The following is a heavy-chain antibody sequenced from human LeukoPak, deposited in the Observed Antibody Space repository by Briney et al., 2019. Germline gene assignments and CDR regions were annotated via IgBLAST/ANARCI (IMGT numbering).Heavy chain of an antibody. Sequence: GGSLRLSCAVSGLTFSGSAIHWVRQASGKGLEWVGRIRSKADSYATAYAASVKGRFTISRDNSKNTLYLQMKGLRAEDTAVYYCARSGNSDVFDTWGQGTMVTVSS. CDR1: GLTFSGSA. V-gene: IGHV3-73*01. D-gene: IGHD1-7*01. CDR3: ARSGNSDVFDT. CDR2: IRSKADSYAT. J-gene: IGHJ3*02.